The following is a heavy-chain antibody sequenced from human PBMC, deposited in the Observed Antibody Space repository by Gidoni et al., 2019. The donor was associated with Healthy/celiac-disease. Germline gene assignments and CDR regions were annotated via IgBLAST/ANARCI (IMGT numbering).Heavy chain of an antibody. CDR3: AKDSGYSGSILPGY. J-gene: IGHJ4*02. Sequence: QVQLVESGGGVVQPGRSLRLSCAASGFTFSSYGMHWVRQAPGKGLEWVAVISYDGSNKYYADSVKGRFTISRDNSKNTLYLQMNSLRAEDTAVYYCAKDSGYSGSILPGYWGQGTLVTVSS. V-gene: IGHV3-30*18. CDR1: GFTFSSYG. CDR2: ISYDGSNK. D-gene: IGHD1-26*01.